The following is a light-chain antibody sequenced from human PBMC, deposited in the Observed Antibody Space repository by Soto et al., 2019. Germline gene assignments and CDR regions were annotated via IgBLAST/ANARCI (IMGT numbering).Light chain of an antibody. V-gene: IGLV1-47*01. CDR2: RNN. J-gene: IGLJ2*01. CDR1: SSNIGSNY. CDR3: AAWEDSLSGPV. Sequence: QSVLTQPPSASGTPRQRVTISCSGSSSNIGSNYVYWYQQLPGTAPKLLIYRNNQRPSGVPDRFSGSKSGTSASLAISGLRYEDEADYYCAAWEDSLSGPVFGGGTTVTVL.